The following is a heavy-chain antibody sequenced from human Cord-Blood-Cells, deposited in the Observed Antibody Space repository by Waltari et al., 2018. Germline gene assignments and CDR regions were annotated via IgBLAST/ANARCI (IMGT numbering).Heavy chain of an antibody. CDR2: INHRGST. J-gene: IGHJ4*02. D-gene: IGHD7-27*01. V-gene: IGHV4-34*01. CDR1: GGSFSGYY. Sequence: QVQLQQWGAGLLKPSETLSLTCAVYGGSFSGYYWSWIRQPPGKGLEWIGEINHRGSTNYNPTLKSRVTISVDTSKNQFSLKLSSVTAADTAVYYCARVRTGDFGYWGQGTLVTVSS. CDR3: ARVRTGDFGY.